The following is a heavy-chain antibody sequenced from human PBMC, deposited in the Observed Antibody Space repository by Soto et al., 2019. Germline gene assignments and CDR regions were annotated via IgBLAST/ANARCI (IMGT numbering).Heavy chain of an antibody. D-gene: IGHD2-15*01. J-gene: IGHJ4*02. V-gene: IGHV4-4*02. Sequence: QVQLQESGPGLVKPSGTLSLTCAVSGGSISSSNWWSWVRQPPGKGLEWIGEIYHSGSTNYNPSLKSGVTISVDKSKNQCTLKLSSVTAADTAVYYCARLSRDRYCSGGSCYRSEYFDYWGQGTLVTVSS. CDR1: GGSISSSNW. CDR2: IYHSGST. CDR3: ARLSRDRYCSGGSCYRSEYFDY.